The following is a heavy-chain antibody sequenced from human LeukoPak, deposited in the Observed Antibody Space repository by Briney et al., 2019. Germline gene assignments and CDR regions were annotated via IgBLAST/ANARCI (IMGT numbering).Heavy chain of an antibody. CDR1: GYSFSSYW. CDR2: IYPGDSDN. Sequence: GESLKISCRGSGYSFSSYWIGWVRQMPGKGLEWMGIIYPGDSDNRYSPSLQGQVSISADKSISTAYLKWSSLKASDTAMYYCARRSGYSSSLNAFDIWGQGTMVTVSS. V-gene: IGHV5-51*01. J-gene: IGHJ3*02. CDR3: ARRSGYSSSLNAFDI. D-gene: IGHD6-13*01.